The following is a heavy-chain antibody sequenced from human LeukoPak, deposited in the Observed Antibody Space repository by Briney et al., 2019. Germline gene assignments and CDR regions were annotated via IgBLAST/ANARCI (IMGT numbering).Heavy chain of an antibody. CDR2: IIPIFGTA. V-gene: IGHV1-69*05. J-gene: IGHJ3*02. CDR1: GGTFSSYA. Sequence: ASVKVSCKASGGTFSSYAISWVGQAPGQGREWMGGIIPIFGTANYAQKFQGRVTITTDESTSTAYMELSSLRSEDTAVYYCAGTYYYDSSGSYRAFDIWAKGQWSPSLQ. CDR3: AGTYYYDSSGSYRAFDI. D-gene: IGHD3-22*01.